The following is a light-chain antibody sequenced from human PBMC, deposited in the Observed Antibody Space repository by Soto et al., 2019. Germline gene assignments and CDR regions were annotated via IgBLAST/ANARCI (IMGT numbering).Light chain of an antibody. CDR3: QVWDSSSDHPAV. V-gene: IGLV3-21*02. J-gene: IGLJ1*01. Sequence: SYELTQPPSVSVAPGQTARVTCGGNNIGSKSVHWYQQKPGQAPVLVVNDDSDRPSGIPERFSGSNSGNTATLTISRVDAADEADYYCQVWDSSSDHPAVFGSGTKLTVL. CDR2: DDS. CDR1: NIGSKS.